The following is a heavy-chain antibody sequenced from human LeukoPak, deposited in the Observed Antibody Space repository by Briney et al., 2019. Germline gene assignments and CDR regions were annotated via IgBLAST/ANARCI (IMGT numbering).Heavy chain of an antibody. J-gene: IGHJ4*02. CDR3: ASARLRFLEGLLIFDD. Sequence: PGGSLRLSCAASGFTFSSFNMNWVRQTPGKGLEWVSSISSRQNDVQYADSLEGRFTISRDNAKNSLYLQMSTLRAEDTAVYYCASARLRFLEGLLIFDDWGQGTLVTVSS. V-gene: IGHV3-21*01. CDR2: ISSRQNDV. CDR1: GFTFSSFN. D-gene: IGHD3-3*01.